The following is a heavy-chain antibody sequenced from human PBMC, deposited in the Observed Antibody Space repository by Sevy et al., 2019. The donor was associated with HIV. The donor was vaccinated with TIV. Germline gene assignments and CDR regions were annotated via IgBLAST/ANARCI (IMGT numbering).Heavy chain of an antibody. J-gene: IGHJ4*02. CDR1: GGSISSYY. Sequence: SETLSLTCTVPGGSISSYYWSWIRQPAGKGLEWIGRIYISGSTNYNPSLKSRVTMSVDTSKNQFSLKLSSVTAADTAVYFCASLSSPYDSSGYYYFDYWGQGTLVTVSS. CDR3: ASLSSPYDSSGYYYFDY. CDR2: IYISGST. D-gene: IGHD3-22*01. V-gene: IGHV4-4*07.